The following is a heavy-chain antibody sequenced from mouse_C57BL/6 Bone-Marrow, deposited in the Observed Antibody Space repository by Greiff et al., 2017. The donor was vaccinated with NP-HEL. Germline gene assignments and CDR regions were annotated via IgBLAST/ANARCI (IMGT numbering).Heavy chain of an antibody. J-gene: IGHJ1*03. V-gene: IGHV1-81*01. D-gene: IGHD5-5*01. Sequence: VQLQQSGAELARPGASVKLSCKASGYTFTSSGISWVKQRTGQGLEWIGEIYPRSGNTYYNEKFKGKATLTADKSSSTAYMELRSLTSEDSAVYFCARSRYLFTTLEGYFDVWGTGTTVTVSS. CDR3: ARSRYLFTTLEGYFDV. CDR2: IYPRSGNT. CDR1: GYTFTSSG.